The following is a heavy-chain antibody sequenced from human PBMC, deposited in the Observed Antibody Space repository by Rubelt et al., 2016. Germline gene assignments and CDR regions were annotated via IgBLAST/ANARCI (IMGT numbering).Heavy chain of an antibody. Sequence: RGLEWVSSISSSSSYIYYADSVKGRFTISRDNAKNSLYLQMNNLRAEDTAVYYCAREVSIAVAADRGAYYFDYWGQGTLVTVSS. V-gene: IGHV3-21*01. CDR2: ISSSSSYI. J-gene: IGHJ4*02. D-gene: IGHD6-19*01. CDR3: AREVSIAVAADRGAYYFDY.